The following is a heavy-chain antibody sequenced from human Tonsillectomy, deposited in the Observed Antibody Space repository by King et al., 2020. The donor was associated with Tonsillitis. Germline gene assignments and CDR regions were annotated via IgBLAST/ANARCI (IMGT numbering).Heavy chain of an antibody. CDR2: IFYSGST. D-gene: IGHD6-19*01. CDR3: ARTKYGWATGWFDP. CDR1: GGSINNDY. Sequence: QLQESGPGLVKPSETLSLTCTVSGGSINNDYWSWIRQPPGKGLGWVGYIFYSGSTNYNPSLKNRVTISVDTSKNQFSLKLNSVTAADTAVYYCARTKYGWATGWFDPWGQGTLVTVSS. V-gene: IGHV4-59*01. J-gene: IGHJ5*02.